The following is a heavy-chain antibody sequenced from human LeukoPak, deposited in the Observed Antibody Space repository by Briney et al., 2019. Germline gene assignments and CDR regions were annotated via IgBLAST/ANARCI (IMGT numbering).Heavy chain of an antibody. D-gene: IGHD4-11*01. V-gene: IGHV3-48*03. CDR3: AGGRYRLYGMDV. Sequence: GGSLRLSCAGSGFTLSNSEMNWVRQAPGKGLEWDSYISVHDDMKLYAGSMKCRFTISRDNAKNTLSLEMNSPRVEDTAICYCAGGRYRLYGMDVRGKGTTVTVSS. CDR2: ISVHDDMK. J-gene: IGHJ6*04. CDR1: GFTLSNSE.